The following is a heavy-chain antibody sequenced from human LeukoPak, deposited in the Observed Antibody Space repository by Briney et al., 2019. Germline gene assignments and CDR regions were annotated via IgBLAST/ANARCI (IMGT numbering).Heavy chain of an antibody. V-gene: IGHV3-30*18. CDR2: ISYDGSNK. Sequence: GGSLRLSCAASGFTVSSNYMGWVRQAPGKGLEWVAVISYDGSNKYYADSVKGRFTISRDNSKNTLYLQMNSLRAEDTAVYYCAKTLWGLTLLSSDHWGQGTLVTVSS. J-gene: IGHJ4*02. CDR1: GFTVSSNY. D-gene: IGHD3-16*01. CDR3: AKTLWGLTLLSSDH.